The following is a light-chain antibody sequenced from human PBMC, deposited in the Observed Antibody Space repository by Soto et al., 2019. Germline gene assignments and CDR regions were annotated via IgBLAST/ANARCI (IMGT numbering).Light chain of an antibody. CDR3: QHRSNWPLT. Sequence: EIVLTQSPATLSLSPGERATLSCRASQSVSSLLAWYQQKSDQPPTLLVSDASKRATVVPARCSGSGSATYFTLIISSLEPEDFAIYYWQHRSNWPLTFGAGTKVEIK. CDR2: DAS. V-gene: IGKV3-11*01. J-gene: IGKJ4*01. CDR1: QSVSSL.